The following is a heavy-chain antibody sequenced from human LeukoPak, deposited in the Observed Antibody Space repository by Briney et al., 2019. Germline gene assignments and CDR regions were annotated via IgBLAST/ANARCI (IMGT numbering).Heavy chain of an antibody. CDR2: MNPNSGNT. D-gene: IGHD6-13*01. CDR1: GYTFTSYD. Sequence: ASVKVSCKASGYTFTSYDINWVRQATGQGLEWMGWMNPNSGNTGYAQKFQGRVTMTRNTSISTAYMELSSLRSEDTAVYYCARDLFIAAAALRYYWGQGTLVTVSS. CDR3: ARDLFIAAAALRYY. V-gene: IGHV1-8*01. J-gene: IGHJ4*02.